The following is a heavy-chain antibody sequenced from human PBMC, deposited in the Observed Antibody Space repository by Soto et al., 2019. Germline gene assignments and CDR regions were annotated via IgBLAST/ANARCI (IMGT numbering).Heavy chain of an antibody. CDR2: IEHDGSEK. Sequence: EVQLVESGGTLVQPGGSLRLSCAVSGFTFSNYCMTWVRQAPGKGLEGVASIEHDGSEKYFVDSVKGRFTISRDNAKNSLFLQMNSLRAKDTAVYYCARDPGRGNIRPTYFDNWGQRNLVTVSS. J-gene: IGHJ4*02. CDR3: ARDPGRGNIRPTYFDN. CDR1: GFTFSNYC. D-gene: IGHD2-15*01. V-gene: IGHV3-7*05.